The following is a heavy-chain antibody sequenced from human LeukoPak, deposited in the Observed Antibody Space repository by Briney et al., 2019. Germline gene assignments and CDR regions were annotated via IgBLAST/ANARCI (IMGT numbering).Heavy chain of an antibody. CDR1: GGSISGYY. Sequence: SETLSLTCTVSGGSISGYYWSWIRQPPGKGLEWIGEINHSGSTNYNPSLKSRVTISVDTSKNQFSLKLSSVTAADTAVYYCAIGTGSSWGQGTLVTVSS. CDR3: AIGTGSS. CDR2: INHSGST. V-gene: IGHV4-34*01. J-gene: IGHJ4*02. D-gene: IGHD6-13*01.